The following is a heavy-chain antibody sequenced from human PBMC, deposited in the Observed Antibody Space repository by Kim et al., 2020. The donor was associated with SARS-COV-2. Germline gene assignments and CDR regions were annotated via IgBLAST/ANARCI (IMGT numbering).Heavy chain of an antibody. CDR1: GASVSSRSYY. J-gene: IGHJ6*01. Sequence: SETLSLTCTVSGASVSSRSYYWNWIRQPPGKGLQWIGYISYGGSTNSNPSLKSRVTISLDTSTNQFSLKLTSVTGADTAVYYCARDASGRPYNYGVDVWG. CDR2: ISYGGST. CDR3: ARDASGRPYNYGVDV. V-gene: IGHV4-61*01. D-gene: IGHD3-10*01.